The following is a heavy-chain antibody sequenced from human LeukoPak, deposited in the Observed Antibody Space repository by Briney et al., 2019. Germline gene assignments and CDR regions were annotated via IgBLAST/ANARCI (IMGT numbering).Heavy chain of an antibody. CDR1: GFTFNSYA. CDR3: AKDRPKGIAVAPPLDY. CDR2: LSGRGGSA. D-gene: IGHD6-19*01. J-gene: IGHJ4*02. V-gene: IGHV3-23*01. Sequence: GGSLRLSCAASGFTFNSYAMSWVRQAPGKGLEWVSSLSGRGGSAYYADSVKGRFTISRDNSKNTLYLQMNSLRAEDTAVYYCAKDRPKGIAVAPPLDYWGQGTLVTVSS.